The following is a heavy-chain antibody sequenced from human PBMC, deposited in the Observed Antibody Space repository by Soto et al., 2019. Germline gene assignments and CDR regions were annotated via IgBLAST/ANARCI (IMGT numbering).Heavy chain of an antibody. CDR3: PHRRVIPGSSGWYGDY. Sequence: QITLKESGPTLVKPTQTLTLTCTFSGFSLSTSGVGVGWIRQPPGKALEWLALIYWDDDKRSSPSLKSRPTTTNDPSKTPVVLTMTNMDPVDTTTYYWPHRRVIPGSSGWYGDYWGQGTLVTVSS. CDR2: IYWDDDK. D-gene: IGHD6-19*01. V-gene: IGHV2-5*02. CDR1: GFSLSTSGVG. J-gene: IGHJ4*02.